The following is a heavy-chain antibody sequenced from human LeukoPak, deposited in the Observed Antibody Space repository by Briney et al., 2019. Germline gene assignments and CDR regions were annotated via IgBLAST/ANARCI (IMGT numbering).Heavy chain of an antibody. CDR3: AKGARFGYYFDY. CDR2: ISGSGGST. V-gene: IGHV3-23*01. J-gene: IGHJ4*02. CDR1: GFTFSSYA. Sequence: GGSLRLSCAASGFTFSSYAMSWVRQAPGKGLEWVSAISGSGGSTYYADSVKGRFTISRDNYKNALYLKMNSLRAEDTAVYYCAKGARFGYYFDYWGQGTLVTVSS. D-gene: IGHD3-10*01.